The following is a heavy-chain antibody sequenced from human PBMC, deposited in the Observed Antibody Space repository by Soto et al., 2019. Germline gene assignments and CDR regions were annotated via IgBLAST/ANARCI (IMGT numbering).Heavy chain of an antibody. V-gene: IGHV4-59*01. CDR2: IHYSGST. CDR3: ARDRYSHGT. Sequence: XETLSLTCTVSGGSISNYHYWSWIRQPPGKGLEYIGYIHYSGSTNYNPSLKSRVTISLDMSKKQLSLKLSSVSAADTAVYYCARDRYSHGTWGQGTLVTVSS. CDR1: GGSISNYHY. J-gene: IGHJ4*02. D-gene: IGHD5-18*01.